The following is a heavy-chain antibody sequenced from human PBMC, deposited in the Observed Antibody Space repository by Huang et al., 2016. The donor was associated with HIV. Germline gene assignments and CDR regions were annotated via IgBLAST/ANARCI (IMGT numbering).Heavy chain of an antibody. J-gene: IGHJ6*02. CDR2: SYPGDGET. Sequence: EVQLVQSGAEVKQPGESLKISCKGSGYRFGRNWIGWVRQMPGKGLVWVVISYPGDGETIYSPSFQGQVTISADKSINAADLQWSSLMASDTAMYYCARLIGSPSFYYGLDVWGQGTTVTVSS. V-gene: IGHV5-51*01. D-gene: IGHD3-10*01. CDR1: GYRFGRNW. CDR3: ARLIGSPSFYYGLDV.